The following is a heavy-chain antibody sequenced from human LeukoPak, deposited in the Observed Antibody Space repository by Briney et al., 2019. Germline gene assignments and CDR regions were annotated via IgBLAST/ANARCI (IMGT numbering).Heavy chain of an antibody. Sequence: GGPLRLSCAASGFTFSSYAMSWVRQAPGKGLEWVSVISGSGGSISYADSVKGRFTISRDNSKNTLYLQMNSLRAEDTALYYCAKDRLSTPTAPRFDPWGQGTQVTVSS. D-gene: IGHD4-23*01. CDR2: ISGSGGSI. CDR1: GFTFSSYA. CDR3: AKDRLSTPTAPRFDP. V-gene: IGHV3-23*01. J-gene: IGHJ5*02.